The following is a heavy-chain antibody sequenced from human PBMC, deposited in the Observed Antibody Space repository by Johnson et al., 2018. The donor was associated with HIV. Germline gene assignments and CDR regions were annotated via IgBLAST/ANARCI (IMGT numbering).Heavy chain of an antibody. CDR3: VRVELGAFDI. J-gene: IGHJ3*02. CDR2: ISYDGSNK. CDR1: GFTFSSYA. D-gene: IGHD1-7*01. V-gene: IGHV3-30-3*01. Sequence: QVQLVESGGGVVQPGRSLRLSCAASGFTFSSYAMHWVRQAPGKGLEWVAVISYDGSNKYYADSVKGRFTISRDNSKNSLYLQMNSLKTDDTAVYYCVRVELGAFDIWGQGTMVTVSS.